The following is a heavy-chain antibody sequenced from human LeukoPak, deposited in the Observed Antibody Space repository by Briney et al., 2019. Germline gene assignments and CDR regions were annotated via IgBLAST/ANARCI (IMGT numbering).Heavy chain of an antibody. CDR2: ISYDGSNK. CDR3: ARDLYRPGGFDY. CDR1: GFTFSSYA. Sequence: EGSLRLSCAASGFTFSSYAMHWVRQAPGKGLEWVAVISYDGSNKYYADSVKGRFTISRDNSKNTLYLQMNSLRAEDTAVYYCARDLYRPGGFDYWGQGTLVTVSS. J-gene: IGHJ4*02. V-gene: IGHV3-30-3*01. D-gene: IGHD2-2*02.